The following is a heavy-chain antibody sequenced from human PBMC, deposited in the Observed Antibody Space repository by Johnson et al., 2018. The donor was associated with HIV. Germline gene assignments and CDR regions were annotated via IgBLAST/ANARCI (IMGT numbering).Heavy chain of an antibody. Sequence: VQLVESGGGWVQPGRSLRVSCAASGFTFDEYVIHWVRQAPGKGLEWVSGISWKSGNTGYADSVKGRFTISRDNAKNFVHLQMNSLRADDTALYYCAKDKVVGALTIWGNRAFDFWGQGTVVTVSS. D-gene: IGHD1-26*01. CDR1: GFTFDEYV. CDR2: ISWKSGNT. V-gene: IGHV3-9*01. J-gene: IGHJ3*01. CDR3: AKDKVVGALTIWGNRAFDF.